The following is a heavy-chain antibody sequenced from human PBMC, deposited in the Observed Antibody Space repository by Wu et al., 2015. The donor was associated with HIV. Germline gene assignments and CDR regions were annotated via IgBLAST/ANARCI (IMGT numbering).Heavy chain of an antibody. CDR2: IHPKNGDT. V-gene: IGHV1-8*02. J-gene: IGHJ6*02. CDR1: GGTFSNYA. CDR3: ARVPGGVVALYGLDV. Sequence: QVQLVQSGAEVKKPGSSVKVSCKASGGTFSNYAISWVRQAPGQGLEWMGWIHPKNGDTAYAQKFQGRVTMTTDTSVRTAYMEVSSLKSDDTAVYYCARVPGGVVALYGLDVWGQGTTVIVSS. D-gene: IGHD3-16*02.